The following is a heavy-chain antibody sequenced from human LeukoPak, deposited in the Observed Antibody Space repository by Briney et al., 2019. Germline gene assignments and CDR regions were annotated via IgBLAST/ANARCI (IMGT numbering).Heavy chain of an antibody. Sequence: GSLRLSCAASGFTFSSYGMHWVRQAPGKGLEWVAFIRYDGSNKYYADSVKGRFTISRDNSKNTLYLQMNSLRAEDTAVYYCAKVRRYYDFSSGTNPPQNWFDPWGQGTLVTVSS. J-gene: IGHJ5*02. CDR1: GFTFSSYG. V-gene: IGHV3-30*02. CDR3: AKVRRYYDFSSGTNPPQNWFDP. CDR2: IRYDGSNK. D-gene: IGHD3-3*01.